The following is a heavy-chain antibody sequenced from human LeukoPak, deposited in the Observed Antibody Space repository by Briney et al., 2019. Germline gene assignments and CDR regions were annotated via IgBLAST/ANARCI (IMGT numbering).Heavy chain of an antibody. J-gene: IGHJ6*03. Sequence: AGGSLRLSCADSGFTFSSYCMTRGRPGLGKGLEWGANIRQDASDEYYVDSVKGRFTISRDNAKNSLYLHMYSLTAEDTAVYYCARDSDDLFSWGFFYLDVWGKGTTVTVSS. V-gene: IGHV3-7*01. D-gene: IGHD3-3*01. CDR2: IRQDASDE. CDR3: ARDSDDLFSWGFFYLDV. CDR1: GFTFSSYC.